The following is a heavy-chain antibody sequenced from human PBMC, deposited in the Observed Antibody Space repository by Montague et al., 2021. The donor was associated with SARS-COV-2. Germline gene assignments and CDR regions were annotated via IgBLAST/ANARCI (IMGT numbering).Heavy chain of an antibody. CDR2: INHSGST. Sequence: SETLSLTCTVYGGSFSGYYWNWIRQPPGKGLEWIGEINHSGSTNYNPSLKSRVTISVDTSNNQFSLKPTSVTAADTAAYYCARGPTNNIGMVATRLDYWGQGTLVTVSS. D-gene: IGHD5-12*01. CDR1: GGSFSGYY. J-gene: IGHJ4*02. CDR3: ARGPTNNIGMVATRLDY. V-gene: IGHV4-34*01.